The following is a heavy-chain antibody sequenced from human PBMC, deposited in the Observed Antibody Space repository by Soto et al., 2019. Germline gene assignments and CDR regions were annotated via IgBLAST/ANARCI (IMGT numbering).Heavy chain of an antibody. CDR2: INHSGST. CDR3: ARGRAGHSSSWYMY. Sequence: QVQLQQWGAGLLKPSETLSLTCAVYGGSFSGYYWSWIRQPPGKGLEWIGEINHSGSTNYNPSLKSRVTISVDTSKNQFSLKLSSVTAADTAAYYCARGRAGHSSSWYMYWGQGTLVTVSS. D-gene: IGHD6-13*01. J-gene: IGHJ4*02. V-gene: IGHV4-34*01. CDR1: GGSFSGYY.